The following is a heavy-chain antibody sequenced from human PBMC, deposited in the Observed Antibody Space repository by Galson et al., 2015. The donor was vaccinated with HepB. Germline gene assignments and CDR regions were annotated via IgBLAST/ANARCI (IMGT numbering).Heavy chain of an antibody. CDR1: GGTFSSYT. D-gene: IGHD2-15*01. Sequence: SVKVSCKASGGTFSSYTISWVRQAPGQGLEWMGRIIPILGIANYAQKFQGRVTITADKSTSTAYMELSSLRSEDTAVYYCAREFYRCSGGSCYSSSPDAFDIWGQGTMVTVSS. CDR2: IIPILGIA. V-gene: IGHV1-69*04. J-gene: IGHJ3*02. CDR3: AREFYRCSGGSCYSSSPDAFDI.